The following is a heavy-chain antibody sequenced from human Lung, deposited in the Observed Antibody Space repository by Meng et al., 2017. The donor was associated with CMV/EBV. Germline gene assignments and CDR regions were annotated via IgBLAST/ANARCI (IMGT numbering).Heavy chain of an antibody. J-gene: IGHJ1*01. CDR1: GDSITNHYG. V-gene: IGHV4-4*03. Sequence: HVQWGGWGPALATPPGTPSFPGAVPGDSITNHYGWAWVRQPPGKGLEWIGEIPHRGSSAYNPSLKSRVSMSIDKSKNQFSLKLTSVTAADTAVYHCLRRSGGSVWGQGTLVTVSS. CDR3: LRRSGGSV. CDR2: IPHRGSS. D-gene: IGHD3-10*01.